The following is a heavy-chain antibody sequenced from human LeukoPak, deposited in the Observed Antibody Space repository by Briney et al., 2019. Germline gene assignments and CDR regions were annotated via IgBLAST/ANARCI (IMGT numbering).Heavy chain of an antibody. CDR1: GYTFTGYY. CDR2: INPNSGGT. Sequence: ASVKVSCKASGYTFTGYYMHWVRQAPGQGLEWMGWINPNSGGTNYAQKFQGRVTMTRDTSISTAYMELSRLRSDDTAVYYCATSYSSGWYGGWAYWGQGTLVTVSS. J-gene: IGHJ4*02. D-gene: IGHD6-19*01. V-gene: IGHV1-2*02. CDR3: ATSYSSGWYGGWAY.